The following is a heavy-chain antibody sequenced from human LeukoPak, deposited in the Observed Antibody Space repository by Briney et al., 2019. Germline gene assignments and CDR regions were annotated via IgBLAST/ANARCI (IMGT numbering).Heavy chain of an antibody. CDR1: GISVGDSS. CDR3: ARVFHIITRAFDI. CDR2: IHAGNRA. D-gene: IGHD3-10*01. V-gene: IGHV3-66*01. Sequence: GGSLRLSCKVSGISVGDSSMTWVRQAPGKGLEWTSVIHAGNRAYYADSVEGRFIVSKDKSKNMVYLQMNSLRVEDTAVYYCARVFHIITRAFDIWGQGTMVTVPP. J-gene: IGHJ3*02.